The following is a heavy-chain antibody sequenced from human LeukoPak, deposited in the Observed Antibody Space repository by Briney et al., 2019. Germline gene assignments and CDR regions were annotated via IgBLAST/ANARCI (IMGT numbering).Heavy chain of an antibody. J-gene: IGHJ3*02. Sequence: ASVKXXCKASGYTFTSYGISWVRQAPGQGLEWMGWISAYNGNTNYAQKLQGKVTMTTDTSTSTAYMELRSLRSDDTAVYYCARRSIRVGATAFDIWGQGTMVTVSS. CDR2: ISAYNGNT. CDR3: ARRSIRVGATAFDI. V-gene: IGHV1-18*01. D-gene: IGHD1-26*01. CDR1: GYTFTSYG.